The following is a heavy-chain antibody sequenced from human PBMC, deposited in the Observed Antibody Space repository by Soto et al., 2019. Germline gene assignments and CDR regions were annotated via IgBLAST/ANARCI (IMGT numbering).Heavy chain of an antibody. CDR1: GYTFTGYY. J-gene: IGHJ6*02. D-gene: IGHD3-3*01. CDR3: ARDYWSGDRYYYGMDV. V-gene: IGHV1-2*02. CDR2: INPNSGGP. Sequence: ASVKVSCKASGYTFTGYYIHWVRQAPGQRLEWMGYINPNSGGPNYAQKFHGGVTMTRDTSISTAYMELSSLRSDDTAVYYCARDYWSGDRYYYGMDVWGRGTTVTVSS.